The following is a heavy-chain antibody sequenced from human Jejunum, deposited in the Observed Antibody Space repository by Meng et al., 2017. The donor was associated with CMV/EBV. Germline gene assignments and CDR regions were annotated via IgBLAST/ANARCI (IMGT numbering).Heavy chain of an antibody. J-gene: IGHJ6*02. V-gene: IGHV3-23*03. Sequence: PGKGVEWVSVIISDDNSVASTFYADSVKGRFTISRDIPENTLYLQMNSLRDEDTAVYYCAKDRGSIVLVPAAMGRRRYYADGMDVWGQGTTVTVSS. D-gene: IGHD2-2*01. CDR2: IISDDNSVAST. CDR3: AKDRGSIVLVPAAMGRRRYYADGMDV.